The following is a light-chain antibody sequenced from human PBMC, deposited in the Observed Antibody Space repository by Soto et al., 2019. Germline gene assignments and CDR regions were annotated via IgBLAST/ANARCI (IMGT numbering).Light chain of an antibody. CDR3: CSYATGSTYI. V-gene: IGLV2-23*01. Sequence: QSALTQPASVSGSPGQSITISCTGTSSDVGTYNLVSWYQQHPGEAPKLIIYEGNQRPSGVSNRFSGSRSGNTASLTISGLQAEDEADYFCCSYATGSTYIFGTGTKLTV. J-gene: IGLJ1*01. CDR2: EGN. CDR1: SSDVGTYNL.